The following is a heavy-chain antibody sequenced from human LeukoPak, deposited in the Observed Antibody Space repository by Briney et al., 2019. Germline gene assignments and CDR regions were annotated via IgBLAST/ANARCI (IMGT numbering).Heavy chain of an antibody. V-gene: IGHV1-24*01. CDR3: ATHYYDSSGYQGSIRKKRNGY. Sequence: ASVKVSCKVSGYTLTELSMHWVRQAPGKGLEWMGGFDPEDGETIYAQKFQGRVTMTEDTSTDTAYMELSSLRSEDTAVYYCATHYYDSSGYQGSIRKKRNGYWGQGTLVTVSS. D-gene: IGHD3-22*01. J-gene: IGHJ4*02. CDR2: FDPEDGET. CDR1: GYTLTELS.